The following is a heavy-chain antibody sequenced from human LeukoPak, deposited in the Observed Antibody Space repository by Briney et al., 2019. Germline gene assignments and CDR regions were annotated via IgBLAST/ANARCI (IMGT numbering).Heavy chain of an antibody. D-gene: IGHD3-3*01. CDR1: GFHFGSYA. Sequence: PGGSLRLSFAASGFHFGSYAMNWVRQAPGKGLEWVSYISSSGGDIYYTDSVKGRFTISRDNAKNSLYLQMNSLRADDTAVYYCARPPSITNPYYGMDLWGQGTTVIVSS. CDR2: ISSSGGDI. J-gene: IGHJ6*02. CDR3: ARPPSITNPYYGMDL. V-gene: IGHV3-48*03.